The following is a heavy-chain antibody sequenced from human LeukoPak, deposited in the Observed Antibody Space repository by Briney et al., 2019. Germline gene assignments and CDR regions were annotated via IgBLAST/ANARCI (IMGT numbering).Heavy chain of an antibody. D-gene: IGHD5-12*01. CDR3: ATRSPHSGYGSFDY. V-gene: IGHV1-24*01. CDR2: FDPEHGET. Sequence: ASAKVSCKVSGYTLTELSIHWVRQAPGRGLEWMGGFDPEHGETIYAQMIQGRVTMTEDTSADTAYIELTSLTSEDTAVYYCATRSPHSGYGSFDYWGQGTLVTVSS. J-gene: IGHJ4*02. CDR1: GYTLTELS.